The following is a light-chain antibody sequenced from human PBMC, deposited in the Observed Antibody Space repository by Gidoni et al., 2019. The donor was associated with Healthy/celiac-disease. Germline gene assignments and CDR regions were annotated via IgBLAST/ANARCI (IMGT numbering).Light chain of an antibody. CDR2: EVS. CDR1: SSVVGGYNY. Sequence: QSALTQPASVPGSPAQSITISCTGTSSVVGGYNYVSWYQQHPGKAPKLMLYEVSNRQSGVSNRFSGSKSGNTASLTISGLQAEDEADYYCRSYTSSSTLDVVFGGGTKLTVL. CDR3: RSYTSSSTLDVV. V-gene: IGLV2-14*01. J-gene: IGLJ2*01.